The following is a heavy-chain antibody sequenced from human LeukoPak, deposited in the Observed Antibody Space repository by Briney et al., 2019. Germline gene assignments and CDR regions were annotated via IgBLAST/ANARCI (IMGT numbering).Heavy chain of an antibody. CDR2: IKQDGSEK. CDR3: ARDRWLSTEYYYDSSGLTDVLFDP. D-gene: IGHD3-22*01. V-gene: IGHV3-7*01. J-gene: IGHJ5*02. Sequence: GGSLRLSCAASGFTFSNYWMSWVRQAPGKGLEWVGNIKQDGSEKWYVDSVRGRFTMHRDNAKNSLYLQMNSLRAEDTAVYYCARDRWLSTEYYYDSSGLTDVLFDPWGQGTLVTVSS. CDR1: GFTFSNYW.